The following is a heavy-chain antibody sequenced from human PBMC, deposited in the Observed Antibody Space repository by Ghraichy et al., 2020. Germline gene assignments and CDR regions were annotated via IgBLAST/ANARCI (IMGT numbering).Heavy chain of an antibody. J-gene: IGHJ2*01. CDR2: IYYSGST. D-gene: IGHD6-19*01. V-gene: IGHV4-59*01. Sequence: SETLSLTCTVSGGSISSYYWSWIRQPPGKGLEWIGYIYYSGSTNYNPSLKSRVTISVDTSKNQFSLKLSSVTAADTAVYYCARLKQWLVPPVNWYFDLWGRGTLVTVSS. CDR3: ARLKQWLVPPVNWYFDL. CDR1: GGSISSYY.